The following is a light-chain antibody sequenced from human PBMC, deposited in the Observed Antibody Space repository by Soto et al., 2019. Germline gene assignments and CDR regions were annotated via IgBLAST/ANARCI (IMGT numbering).Light chain of an antibody. CDR3: SSYSGSSSLVV. CDR1: SRDVGGYDY. CDR2: EVT. J-gene: IGLJ2*01. Sequence: QSALTQPASVSGSPGQSITISCTGTSRDVGGYDYVSWYQQRPDKAPKLIIFEVTSRPSGVSSRFSASKSGYTASLTISGLQPDDEGHYYCSSYSGSSSLVVFGGGTKLTVL. V-gene: IGLV2-14*01.